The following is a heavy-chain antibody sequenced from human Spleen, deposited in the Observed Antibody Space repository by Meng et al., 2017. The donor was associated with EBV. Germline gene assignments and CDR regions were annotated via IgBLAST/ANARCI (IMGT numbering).Heavy chain of an antibody. CDR1: AGSIKTNIYC. J-gene: IGHJ4*02. CDR3: VRLVGDFYADY. Sequence: RGVGKPAETCSYPFIVSAGSIKTNIYCWGCIRQPPGKGPEYIGSIYYSGSTFYNPSLKSRVTMSVDTSKNQFSLRLSSVTAADTAVYYCVRLVGDFYADYWGQGNLVTVSS. CDR2: IYYSGST. V-gene: IGHV4-39*01. D-gene: IGHD3-10*01.